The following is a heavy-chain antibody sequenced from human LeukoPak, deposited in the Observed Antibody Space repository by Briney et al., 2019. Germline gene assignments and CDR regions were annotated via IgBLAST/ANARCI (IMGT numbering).Heavy chain of an antibody. J-gene: IGHJ4*02. CDR2: INSDGSST. V-gene: IGHV3-74*01. CDR1: GFTFSSYW. CDR3: ARGTIEARHGELDY. D-gene: IGHD6-6*01. Sequence: GGSLRLSCAASGFTFSSYWMHWVRQAPGKGLVWVSRINSDGSSTSYADSVKGRFTISRDNAKNPLYLQMNSLRAEDTAVYYCARGTIEARHGELDYWGQGTLVTVSS.